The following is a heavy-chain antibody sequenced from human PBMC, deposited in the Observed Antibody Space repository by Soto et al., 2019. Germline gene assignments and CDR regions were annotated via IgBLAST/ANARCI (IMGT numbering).Heavy chain of an antibody. V-gene: IGHV2-5*01. Sequence: QITLKESGPTLVKPTQTLTLTCTFSGFSLSTSGVGVGWIRQPPGKALEWLALIYWNDDKRYSPSLKSRLTIPKDTSKNQVVLTMTNMDPVDTATYYCARQTYYYGSGSYYWFDPWGQGTLVTVSS. J-gene: IGHJ5*02. CDR2: IYWNDDK. D-gene: IGHD3-10*01. CDR3: ARQTYYYGSGSYYWFDP. CDR1: GFSLSTSGVG.